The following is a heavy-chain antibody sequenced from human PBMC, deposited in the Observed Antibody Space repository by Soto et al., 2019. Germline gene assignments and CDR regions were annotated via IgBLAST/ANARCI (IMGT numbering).Heavy chain of an antibody. Sequence: PGDSLKISWKGSGYSFTSYLIGWVRQMPGKGLEWMGIIYPGDSDTRYSPSFQGQVTISADKSISTAYLQWSSLKASDTAMYYCARRTYAPAVYDAFDIWGQGTMVTVSS. CDR1: GYSFTSYL. D-gene: IGHD3-16*01. J-gene: IGHJ3*02. CDR3: ARRTYAPAVYDAFDI. CDR2: IYPGDSDT. V-gene: IGHV5-51*01.